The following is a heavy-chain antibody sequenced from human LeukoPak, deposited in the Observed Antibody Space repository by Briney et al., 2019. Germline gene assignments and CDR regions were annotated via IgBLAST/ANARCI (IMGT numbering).Heavy chain of an antibody. CDR3: ARDFGSLSSVSSGYLGDY. D-gene: IGHD3-22*01. J-gene: IGHJ4*02. CDR2: IIPIFGTA. V-gene: IGHV1-69*13. Sequence: ASGKVSCKASGGTFSSYAISWVRQAPGQGLEWMGGIIPIFGTANYAQKFQGRVTITADESTSTAYMELSSLRSEDTAVYYCARDFGSLSSVSSGYLGDYWGQGTLVTVSS. CDR1: GGTFSSYA.